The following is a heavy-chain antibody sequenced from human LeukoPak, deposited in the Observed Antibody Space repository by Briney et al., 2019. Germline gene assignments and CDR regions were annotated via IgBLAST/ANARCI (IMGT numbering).Heavy chain of an antibody. CDR3: ARVDRYYESSGYYPRGHYYYYMDV. V-gene: IGHV4-39*07. D-gene: IGHD3-22*01. J-gene: IGHJ6*03. CDR1: GGSISSSSYY. CDR2: IYYSGST. Sequence: SETLSLTCTVSGGSISSSSYYWGWIRQPPGKGLEWIGSIYYSGSTYYNPSLKSRVTISVDTSKNQFSLKLSSVTAADTAVYYCARVDRYYESSGYYPRGHYYYYMDVWGKGTTVTVSS.